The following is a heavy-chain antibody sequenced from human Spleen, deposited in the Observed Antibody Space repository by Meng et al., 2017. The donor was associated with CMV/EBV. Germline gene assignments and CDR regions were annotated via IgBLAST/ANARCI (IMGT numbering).Heavy chain of an antibody. Sequence: SGGSISGQYWSWIRQPPGKGLEWVGDIYATGTSNYNPSLKSRVTMSLDTSRKQFSLRLRSVTAADTAMYFCAIYFDSNYFGSHFFDYWGQGKLVTVSS. J-gene: IGHJ4*02. D-gene: IGHD4-11*01. V-gene: IGHV4-59*11. CDR2: IYATGTS. CDR1: GGSISGQY. CDR3: AIYFDSNYFGSHFFDY.